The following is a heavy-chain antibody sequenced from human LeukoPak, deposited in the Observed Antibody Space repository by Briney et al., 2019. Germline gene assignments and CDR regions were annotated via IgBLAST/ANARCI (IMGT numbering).Heavy chain of an antibody. CDR3: AKDMGGLLAKHYLDY. J-gene: IGHJ4*02. CDR2: IRYDGSSK. Sequence: GGSLRLSCAASGFSFSRHGIHWVRQAPGKGLEWVAFIRYDGSSKYNADSVKGRFTISRDNSKNTVYLQMSSLSAEDTAVYYCAKDMGGLLAKHYLDYWGQGTLITVSS. V-gene: IGHV3-30*02. D-gene: IGHD1-26*01. CDR1: GFSFSRHG.